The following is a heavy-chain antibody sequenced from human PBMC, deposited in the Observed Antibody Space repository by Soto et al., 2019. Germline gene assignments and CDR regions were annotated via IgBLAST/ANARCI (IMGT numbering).Heavy chain of an antibody. CDR1: GGSISSGDYY. D-gene: IGHD1-1*01. Sequence: PSETLSLTCTVSGGSISSGDYYWSWVRQPPGKGLEWIGYIYYSGTTYYSPSLKSRVTISVDTSNNQFSLKLTSVTAADTALYFCARHDNMTLGSQYLDSWGPGTLVT. V-gene: IGHV4-30-4*01. J-gene: IGHJ4*02. CDR2: IYYSGTT. CDR3: ARHDNMTLGSQYLDS.